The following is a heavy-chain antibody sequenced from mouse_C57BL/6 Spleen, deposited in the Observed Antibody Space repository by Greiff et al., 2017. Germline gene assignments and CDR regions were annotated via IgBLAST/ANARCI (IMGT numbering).Heavy chain of an antibody. Sequence: ESGPGLVKPSQSLSLTCSVTGYSITSGYYWNWIRQFPGNKLEWMGYISYDGSNNYNPSLKNRISITRDTSKNQFFLKLNSVTTEDTATYYCAREGFRDGSSYDYWGQGTTLTVSS. J-gene: IGHJ2*01. CDR1: GYSITSGYY. D-gene: IGHD1-1*01. V-gene: IGHV3-6*01. CDR3: AREGFRDGSSYDY. CDR2: ISYDGSN.